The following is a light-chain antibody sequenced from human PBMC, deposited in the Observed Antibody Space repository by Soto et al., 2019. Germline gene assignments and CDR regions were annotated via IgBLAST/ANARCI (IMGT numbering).Light chain of an antibody. Sequence: DIQMTQSPSTLSASVGDRVIIXXRAGQTISQWLAWYQQKPGGAPKLXIYDASSLESGVPSRFSGSGSGTEFTLTISSLQPDDFATYYCQQYNSYSVTFGQGTKVDIK. CDR2: DAS. CDR1: QTISQW. J-gene: IGKJ1*01. V-gene: IGKV1-5*01. CDR3: QQYNSYSVT.